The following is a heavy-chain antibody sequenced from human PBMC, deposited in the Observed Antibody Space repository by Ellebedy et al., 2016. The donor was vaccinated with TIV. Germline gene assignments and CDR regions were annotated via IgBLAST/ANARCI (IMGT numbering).Heavy chain of an antibody. CDR2: IYSGGST. J-gene: IGHJ4*02. CDR1: GFDVSNTY. Sequence: GESLKISCAASGFDVSNTYMTLVRQAPGKGLEWVSLIYSGGSTHYADSVKGRFTISRDNSKNTLYLQMNSLRDEDTAVYYCARDRNSGYFDYWGQGTLVTVSS. D-gene: IGHD1-1*01. V-gene: IGHV3-53*01. CDR3: ARDRNSGYFDY.